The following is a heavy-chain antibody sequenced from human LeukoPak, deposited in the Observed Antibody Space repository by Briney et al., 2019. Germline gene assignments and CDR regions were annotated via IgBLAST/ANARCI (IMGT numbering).Heavy chain of an antibody. V-gene: IGHV3-7*01. J-gene: IGHJ4*02. CDR2: IGPDGSGP. Sequence: PGGSLRLSCETSGFTAGFTFSNSYMTWVRQAPGMGLEWVAEIGPDGSGPVYVDSVKGRFTISRDNAKNSLYLQMNSLRVEETAVYYCARDFSWRQFDYWGLGTLVTVSS. CDR3: ARDFSWRQFDY. CDR1: GFTAGFTFSNSY.